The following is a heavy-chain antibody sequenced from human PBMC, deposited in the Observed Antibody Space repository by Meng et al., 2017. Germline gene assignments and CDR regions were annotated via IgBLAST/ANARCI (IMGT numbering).Heavy chain of an antibody. CDR2: ISSKLNSFAT. Sequence: QRVESGGGLFQPGGSLKLSCAVSGVTFSGSDIHWVRQASGKGLEWVGRISSKLNSFATAYPASLKGRFTISRDDSKNTADLQMNSLMTEDTALYYCTMYTRGHIWGQGTMVTVSS. CDR3: TMYTRGHI. D-gene: IGHD6-19*01. V-gene: IGHV3-73*02. CDR1: GVTFSGSD. J-gene: IGHJ3*02.